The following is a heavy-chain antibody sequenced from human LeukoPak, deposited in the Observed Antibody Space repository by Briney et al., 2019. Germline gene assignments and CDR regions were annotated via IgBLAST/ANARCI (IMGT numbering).Heavy chain of an antibody. J-gene: IGHJ4*02. CDR1: GFTFSSYA. CDR2: ISSNGGST. D-gene: IGHD3-3*01. Sequence: GRSLRLSCAASGFTFSSYAMHWVRQAPGRGLEYVSAISSNGGSTYYANSVKGRFTISRDNSKNTLYLQMGSLRAEDMAVYYCARGPYSPRITIFGGIDSYYFDYWGQGTLVTVSS. V-gene: IGHV3-64*01. CDR3: ARGPYSPRITIFGGIDSYYFDY.